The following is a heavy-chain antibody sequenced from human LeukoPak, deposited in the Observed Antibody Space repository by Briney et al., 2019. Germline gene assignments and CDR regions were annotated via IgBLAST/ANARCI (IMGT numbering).Heavy chain of an antibody. CDR3: ASLCSGGSCWDDAFDI. D-gene: IGHD2-15*01. J-gene: IGHJ3*02. V-gene: IGHV4-59*01. CDR2: IYYSGST. CDR1: GGSISSYY. Sequence: SETLSLTCTVSGGSISSYYWSWIRQPPGKGLEWIGYIYYSGSTNYNPSLKSRVTISVDTSKNQFSLKLSSVTAADTAVYYCASLCSGGSCWDDAFDIWGQGTMVTVSS.